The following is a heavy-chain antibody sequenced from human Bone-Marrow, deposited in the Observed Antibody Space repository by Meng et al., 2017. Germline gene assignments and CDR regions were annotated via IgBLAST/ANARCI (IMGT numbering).Heavy chain of an antibody. J-gene: IGHJ4*02. D-gene: IGHD6-13*01. Sequence: SETLSLTCTVSGGSISSGSYYWSWIRQPAGKGLEWIGRIYTSGSTNYNPSLKSQVTISVDTSKNQFSLKLSSVPAADTAVYYCARDRWYFDYWGQGTLVTVSS. CDR3: ARDRWYFDY. V-gene: IGHV4-61*02. CDR2: IYTSGST. CDR1: GGSISSGSYY.